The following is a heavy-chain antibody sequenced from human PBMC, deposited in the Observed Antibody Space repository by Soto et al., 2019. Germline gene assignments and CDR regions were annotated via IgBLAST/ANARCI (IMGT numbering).Heavy chain of an antibody. J-gene: IGHJ6*02. Sequence: ASVKVSCKASGYTFTGYYMHWVRQAPGQGLEWMGWINPNSGGTNYAQKFQGWVTMTRDTSISTAYMELSRLRSDDTAVYYCASTYYNPSLKRRVTISVDTSKNQFSLKLSSVTAADTAVYYCARGAGYYFWSGYYGISNYYYYGMDVWGQGTTVTVSS. CDR1: GYTFTGYY. CDR3: ASTYYNPSLKRRVTISVDTSKNQFSLKLSSVTAADTAVYYCARGAGYYFWSGYYGISNYYYYGMDV. D-gene: IGHD2-21*02. V-gene: IGHV1-2*04. CDR2: INPNSGGT.